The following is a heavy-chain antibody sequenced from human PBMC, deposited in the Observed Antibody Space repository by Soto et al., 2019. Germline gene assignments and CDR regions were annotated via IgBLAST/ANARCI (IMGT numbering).Heavy chain of an antibody. J-gene: IGHJ6*04. V-gene: IGHV1-69*13. CDR1: GGTFSSYA. CDR3: ASHQQLIPALYYYYYGMDV. Sequence: ASVKVSCKASGGTFSSYAISWVRPAPGQGLEWMGGIIPIFGTANYAQKFQGRVTITADESTSTAYMELSSLRSEDTAVYYCASHQQLIPALYYYYYGMDVWGKGTTVTVSS. D-gene: IGHD6-13*01. CDR2: IIPIFGTA.